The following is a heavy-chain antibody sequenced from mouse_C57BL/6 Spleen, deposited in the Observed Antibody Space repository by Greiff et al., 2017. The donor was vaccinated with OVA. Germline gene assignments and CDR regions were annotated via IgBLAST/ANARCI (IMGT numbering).Heavy chain of an antibody. CDR1: GFTFSDYY. CDR2: ISNGGGST. J-gene: IGHJ1*03. V-gene: IGHV5-12*01. D-gene: IGHD2-1*01. CDR3: ARQGGNYCWYFDV. Sequence: EVNVVESGGGLVQPGGSLKLSCAASGFTFSDYYMYWVRQTPEKRLEWVAYISNGGGSTYYPDTVKGRFTISRDNAKNTLYLQMSRLKSEDTAMDDCARQGGNYCWYFDVWGTGTTVTVSS.